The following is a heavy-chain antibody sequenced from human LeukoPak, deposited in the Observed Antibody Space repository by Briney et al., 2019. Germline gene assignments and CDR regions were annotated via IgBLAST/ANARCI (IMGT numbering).Heavy chain of an antibody. CDR2: ISSSSSYI. CDR3: AKGLYSSGWYGNYYYGMDV. D-gene: IGHD6-19*01. CDR1: GFTFSSYS. Sequence: GGSLRLSCAASGFTFSSYSMNWVRQAPGKGLEWVSSISSSSSYIYYADSVKGRFTISRDNAKNSLYLQMNSLRAEDTAVYYCAKGLYSSGWYGNYYYGMDVWGQGTTVTVSS. V-gene: IGHV3-21*03. J-gene: IGHJ6*02.